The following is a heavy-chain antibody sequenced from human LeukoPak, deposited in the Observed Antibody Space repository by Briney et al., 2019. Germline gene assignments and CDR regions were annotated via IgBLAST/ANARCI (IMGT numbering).Heavy chain of an antibody. CDR1: GGSISSSSYY. D-gene: IGHD3-22*01. Sequence: SETLSLTCTVSGGSISSSSYYWGWIRQPPGKGLEWIGSIYYSGSTYYNPSLKSRVTISVDTSKNQFSLKLSSVPAADTAVYYCARSWYYDSPFDYWGQGTLVTVSS. CDR3: ARSWYYDSPFDY. V-gene: IGHV4-39*07. CDR2: IYYSGST. J-gene: IGHJ4*02.